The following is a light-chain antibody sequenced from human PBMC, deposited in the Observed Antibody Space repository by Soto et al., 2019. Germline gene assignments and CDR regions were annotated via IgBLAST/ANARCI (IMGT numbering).Light chain of an antibody. CDR2: GAS. CDR1: HRVSNY. CDR3: QQYNNWPRT. Sequence: EIVMTQSPATLSVSPGERATLSCRASHRVSNYLACYQQRPGQAPRLIIYGASTRATGIPARFSGSASGTEFTLTISSLQSEDFAIYYCQQYNNWPRTFGGGTKVEIK. J-gene: IGKJ4*01. V-gene: IGKV3-15*01.